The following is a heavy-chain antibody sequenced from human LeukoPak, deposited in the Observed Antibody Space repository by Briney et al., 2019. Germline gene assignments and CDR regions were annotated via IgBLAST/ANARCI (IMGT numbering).Heavy chain of an antibody. CDR1: GFTFNTYS. V-gene: IGHV3-48*04. CDR3: ARDVLLRGNYYYYGMDV. J-gene: IGHJ6*02. CDR2: ISSTGSTI. Sequence: PGGSLRLSCAASGFTFNTYSMNWVRQAPGKGLEWISYISSTGSTIYYADSVKGRFTISRDNAKNSLYLQMNSLRAEDTAVYYCARDVLLRGNYYYYGMDVWGQGTTVTVSS. D-gene: IGHD4/OR15-4a*01.